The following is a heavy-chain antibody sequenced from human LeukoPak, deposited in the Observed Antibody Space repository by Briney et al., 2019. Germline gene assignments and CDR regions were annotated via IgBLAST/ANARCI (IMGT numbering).Heavy chain of an antibody. CDR3: ARLYSGSTSWFDY. CDR2: IGDGGGTT. CDR1: GFAFPSFA. Sequence: GGSLRLSCAASGFAFPSFAMSWVRQAPGKGPEWVATIGDGGGTTYYADSVKGRFTISGDNSKSTLYLQMNSLRAEDSAVYYCARLYSGSTSWFDYWGQGTLINVSS. J-gene: IGHJ4*02. V-gene: IGHV3-23*01. D-gene: IGHD1-26*01.